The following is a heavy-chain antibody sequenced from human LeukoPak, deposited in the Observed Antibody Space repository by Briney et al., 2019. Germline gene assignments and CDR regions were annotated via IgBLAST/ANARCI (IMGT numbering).Heavy chain of an antibody. CDR3: ARLKYGDYEPFDY. CDR2: IYPADSNT. J-gene: IGHJ4*02. Sequence: GGSLRLSCQGSGYSFTNYWIAWVRQMSGKGLEFMGFIYPADSNTRYSPSFQGQVTISADKSISTAYLQWRSLKASDTAMYYCARLKYGDYEPFDYWGQGTLVTVSS. D-gene: IGHD4-17*01. CDR1: GYSFTNYW. V-gene: IGHV5-51*01.